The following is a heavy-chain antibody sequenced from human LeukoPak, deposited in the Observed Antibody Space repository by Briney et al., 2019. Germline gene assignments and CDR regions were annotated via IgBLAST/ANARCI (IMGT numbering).Heavy chain of an antibody. CDR3: RLFHTPIFVL. D-gene: IGHD3-3*01. V-gene: IGHV1-2*06. CDR2: INPSSGDT. Sequence: GASVRISCKASGYTFTGVYIHWVRQAPGQGLEWMGRINPSSGDTNYEQNFQGRVTMAWDTSISTAYLDLSRLTSYDTAVYYCRLFHTPIFVLWGQGTLITVSS. J-gene: IGHJ3*01. CDR1: GYTFTGVY.